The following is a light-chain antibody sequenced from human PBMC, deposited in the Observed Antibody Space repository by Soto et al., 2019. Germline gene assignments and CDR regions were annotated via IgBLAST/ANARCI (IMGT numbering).Light chain of an antibody. V-gene: IGKV3-15*01. J-gene: IGKJ1*01. CDR3: QHYNTWPWT. CDR2: GAS. Sequence: EVVMTQSPATLSVSPVEIATLSCRASHSVSSSLAWYQPKPGQAPRLLISGASTRAAGIPARFSGSGSGTEFTLTISSLQSEDFAVYYCQHYNTWPWTCGQGTKVDIK. CDR1: HSVSSS.